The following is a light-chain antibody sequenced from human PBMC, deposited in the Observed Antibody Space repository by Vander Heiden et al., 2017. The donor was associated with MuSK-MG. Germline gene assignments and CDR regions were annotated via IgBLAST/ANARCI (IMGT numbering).Light chain of an antibody. CDR3: VIWNNSAWV. Sequence: QAVLTQPSSLSPSPGASASLTCTFRSGFNVGSYRIYWYQQKPGSPPQYLLRYKSDSDKQQGSGVPSRFSGSKDASANAGTLLISGLESEDEAYYYCVIWNNSAWVFGGGTKLTVL. CDR2: YKSDSDK. V-gene: IGLV5-45*02. CDR1: SGFNVGSYR. J-gene: IGLJ3*02.